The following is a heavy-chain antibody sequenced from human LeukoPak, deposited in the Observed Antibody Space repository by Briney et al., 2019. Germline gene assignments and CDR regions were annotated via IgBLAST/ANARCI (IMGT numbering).Heavy chain of an antibody. Sequence: SETLSLTCTVSGGSISSYYWSWIRQPPGKGLEWIGYIYYSGSTNYNPSLKSRVTISVDTSKNQFSLKLSSVTAADTAVYYCARGVPTARRNYYYYYYYTDVWGKGTTVTVSS. J-gene: IGHJ6*03. D-gene: IGHD5/OR15-5a*01. CDR2: IYYSGST. V-gene: IGHV4-59*01. CDR3: ARGVPTARRNYYYYYYYTDV. CDR1: GGSISSYY.